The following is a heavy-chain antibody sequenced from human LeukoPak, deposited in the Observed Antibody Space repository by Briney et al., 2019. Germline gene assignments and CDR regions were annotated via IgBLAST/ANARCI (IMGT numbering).Heavy chain of an antibody. CDR2: IYHSGRS. J-gene: IGHJ3*02. CDR3: ARGSITVVPAFDI. Sequence: SETLSLTCTVSGGSISTYYWSWIRQPPGKGLEWIGDIYHSGRSNRNPSLKSRGTISVDTSKNQFSLKLSSVTAADTAVYYCARGSITVVPAFDIWGQGTMVTVSS. V-gene: IGHV4-59*12. CDR1: GGSISTYY. D-gene: IGHD3-3*01.